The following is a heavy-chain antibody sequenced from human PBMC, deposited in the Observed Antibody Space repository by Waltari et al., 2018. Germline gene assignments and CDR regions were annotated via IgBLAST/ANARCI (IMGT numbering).Heavy chain of an antibody. CDR2: MSGVGGTI. J-gene: IGHJ6*02. CDR1: GFTFGRSA. D-gene: IGHD1-26*01. CDR3: AKSLSDPTVGGLDV. Sequence: EVQLVESGGGLVQPGGALRRSCEASGFTFGRSAMTWVRQVPGKGLEWLSAMSGVGGTIYYADSVQGRFIISRDPSKNTLFLQLNSLRVEDTAVYFCAKSLSDPTVGGLDVWGQGTPVTVSS. V-gene: IGHV3-23*04.